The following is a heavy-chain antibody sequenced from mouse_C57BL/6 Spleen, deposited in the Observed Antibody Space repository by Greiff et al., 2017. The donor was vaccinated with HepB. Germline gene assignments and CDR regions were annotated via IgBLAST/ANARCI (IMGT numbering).Heavy chain of an antibody. D-gene: IGHD2-5*01. CDR2: IYPGDGDT. V-gene: IGHV1-82*01. J-gene: IGHJ4*01. Sequence: LVESGPELVKPGASVKISCKASGYAFSSSWMNWVKQRPGKGLEWIGRIYPGDGDTNYNGKFKGKATLTADKSSSTAYMQLSSLTSEDSAVYFCARRGYYSNYDYAMDYWGQGTSVTVSS. CDR3: ARRGYYSNYDYAMDY. CDR1: GYAFSSSW.